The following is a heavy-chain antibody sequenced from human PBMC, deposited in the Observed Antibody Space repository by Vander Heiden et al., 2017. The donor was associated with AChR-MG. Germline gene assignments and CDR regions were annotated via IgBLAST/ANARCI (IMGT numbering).Heavy chain of an antibody. D-gene: IGHD2-15*01. CDR2: VYYSGIT. J-gene: IGHJ4*02. CDR3: ATGETGYCSGGSCYST. V-gene: IGHV4-59*01. CDR1: GGSISSYY. Sequence: QVQLQESGPGLVKPSESLSLTCTVSGGSISSYYWSWIRQPPGKGLEWIGYVYYSGITNYNPSLKSRVAISVDTSKNQCSLKLSSVTAADTAVYYCATGETGYCSGGSCYSTWGQGTLVTVSS.